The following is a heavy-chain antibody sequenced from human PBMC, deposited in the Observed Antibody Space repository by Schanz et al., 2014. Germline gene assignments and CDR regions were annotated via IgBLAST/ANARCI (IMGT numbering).Heavy chain of an antibody. Sequence: QVQLVQSGAEVKKPGASVKVSCKASGYTFTDYPIHWVRQAPGQGLEWMGWINPNSGETNYEQKFKGRVTLTSDTERSTAFMELSGLTEEETPTYFCARARYTGYDCSGYWGQGTLLIVSS. CDR2: INPNSGET. CDR3: ARARYTGYDCSGY. D-gene: IGHD5-12*01. V-gene: IGHV1-2*02. CDR1: GYTFTDYP. J-gene: IGHJ4*02.